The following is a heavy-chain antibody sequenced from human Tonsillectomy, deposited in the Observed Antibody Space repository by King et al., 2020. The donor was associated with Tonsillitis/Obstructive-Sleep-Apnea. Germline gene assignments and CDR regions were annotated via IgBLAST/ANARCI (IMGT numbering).Heavy chain of an antibody. J-gene: IGHJ5*02. CDR2: IYPGDSDT. Sequence: EVQLVESGAEVKKPGESLKISCKGSGYSFTSYWIGWVRQMPGKGLEWMGIIYPGDSDTRYSPSFQGQVTISADKSISTAYLQWSSLKASDTAMYYCVRRKGDIVVEPAAIGGFTYDFWFDPWGQGTLVTVSS. CDR1: GYSFTSYW. CDR3: VRRKGDIVVEPAAIGGFTYDFWFDP. V-gene: IGHV5-51*01. D-gene: IGHD2-2*02.